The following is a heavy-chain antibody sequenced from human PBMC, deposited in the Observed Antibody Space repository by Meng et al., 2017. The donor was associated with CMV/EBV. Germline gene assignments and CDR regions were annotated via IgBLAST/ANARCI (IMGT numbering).Heavy chain of an antibody. CDR3: ARRGSSPPPARNRAGYYYYYGMDV. D-gene: IGHD6-6*01. V-gene: IGHV1-69*02. CDR2: IIPILGIA. Sequence: SVKVSCKASGGTFSSYTISWVRQAPGQGLEWMGRIIPILGIANYAQKFQGRVTITADKSTSTAYMELSSLRSEDTAVYYCARRGSSPPPARNRAGYYYYYGMDVWGQGTTVTVSS. CDR1: GGTFSSYT. J-gene: IGHJ6*02.